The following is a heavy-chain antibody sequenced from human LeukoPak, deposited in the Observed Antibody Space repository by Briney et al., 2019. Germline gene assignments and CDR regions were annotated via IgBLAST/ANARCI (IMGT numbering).Heavy chain of an antibody. CDR2: INHDGRET. CDR3: ARGKQQLASDYGMDV. V-gene: IGHV3-7*01. Sequence: PGGSLRLSCAASGFTFSIYAMSWVRQAPGKGLEWVANINHDGRETYYADSVKGRFIISRDNAKNSLYLQMNSLRAEDTAVYYCARGKQQLASDYGMDVWGQGTTVTVSS. D-gene: IGHD6-13*01. CDR1: GFTFSIYA. J-gene: IGHJ6*02.